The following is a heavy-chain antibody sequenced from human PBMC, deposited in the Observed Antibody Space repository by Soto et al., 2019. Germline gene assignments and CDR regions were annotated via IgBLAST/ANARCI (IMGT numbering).Heavy chain of an antibody. CDR1: GGSISSGGYY. Sequence: QVQLQESGPGLVKPSQTLSLTCTVSGGSISSGGYYWSWIRQHPGKGLEWIGYIYYSGSTYYNPSLKSRVTISVDPSKNQFSLKLSSVTAADTAVYYCARVNLYCSGGSCYYIDYWGQGTLVTVSS. D-gene: IGHD2-15*01. V-gene: IGHV4-31*03. CDR3: ARVNLYCSGGSCYYIDY. CDR2: IYYSGST. J-gene: IGHJ4*02.